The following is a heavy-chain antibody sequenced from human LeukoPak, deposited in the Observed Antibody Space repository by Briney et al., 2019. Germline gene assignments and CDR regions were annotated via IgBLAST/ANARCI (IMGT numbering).Heavy chain of an antibody. CDR2: ISSSGSTI. V-gene: IGHV3-11*01. Sequence: GSLRLSCAASGFTFSDYYMSWIRQAPGKGLEWVSYISSSGSTIYYADSVKGRFTISRDNAKNSLYLQMNSLRAEDTAVYYCARTYDYGDFYYYYGMDVWGQGTTVTVSS. CDR3: ARTYDYGDFYYYYGMDV. CDR1: GFTFSDYY. D-gene: IGHD4-17*01. J-gene: IGHJ6*02.